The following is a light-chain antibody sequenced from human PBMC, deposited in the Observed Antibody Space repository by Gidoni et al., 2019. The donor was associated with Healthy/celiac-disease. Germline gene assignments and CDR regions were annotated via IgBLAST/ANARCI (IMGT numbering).Light chain of an antibody. CDR1: QSISNY. CDR2: AAS. CDR3: QKSYSTWLT. Sequence: DIQLTQSPSSLSASVGDRVTITCRASQSISNYLNWYQQKPGKVPKLLIYAASSLQRGVPSRFSGSGSGTDFTLTISSLQPEDFATYYCQKSYSTWLTFGGGTKVEIK. V-gene: IGKV1-39*01. J-gene: IGKJ4*01.